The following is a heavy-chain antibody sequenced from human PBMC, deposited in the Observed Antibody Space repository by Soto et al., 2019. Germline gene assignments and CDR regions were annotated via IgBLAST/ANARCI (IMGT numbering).Heavy chain of an antibody. CDR1: GFTFSMFS. V-gene: IGHV3-64D*06. J-gene: IGHJ4*02. D-gene: IGHD4-17*01. CDR3: VHPRSTVQIPPT. CDR2: ISSNGDST. Sequence: LRLSCSASGFTFSMFSMHWVRQAPGNGLEYVSGISSNGDSTYYADSVKGRFTISRDNSKNTLYLQMSSLRAVDTAVYYCVHPRSTVQIPPTGGQGTLVPV.